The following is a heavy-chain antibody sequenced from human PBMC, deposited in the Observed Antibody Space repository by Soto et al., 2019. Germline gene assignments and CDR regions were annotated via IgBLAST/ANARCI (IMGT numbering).Heavy chain of an antibody. CDR3: AKDMFTWQLNYFDY. J-gene: IGHJ4*02. Sequence: EVQLVESGGGLVQPGRSLRLSCAASGFTFDDYAMHWVRQAPGKGLEWVSGISWNSGSIGYADSVKGRFTISRDNAKNSLYLQMNSLRAEDTALYYCAKDMFTWQLNYFDYWGQGTLVTVSS. V-gene: IGHV3-9*01. CDR2: ISWNSGSI. D-gene: IGHD1-1*01. CDR1: GFTFDDYA.